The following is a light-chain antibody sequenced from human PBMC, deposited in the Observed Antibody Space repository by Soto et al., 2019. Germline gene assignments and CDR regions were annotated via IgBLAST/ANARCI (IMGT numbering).Light chain of an antibody. Sequence: QSALTRPRSVSGSPGQSVTISCTGTSSDVGGYNYVSWYQQHPGKAPKLMIYDVSKRPSGVPDRFSGSKSGNTASLTISGLQAEDEADYYCCSYAGRYSVFGGGTKVTVL. CDR1: SSDVGGYNY. CDR3: CSYAGRYSV. CDR2: DVS. J-gene: IGLJ2*01. V-gene: IGLV2-11*01.